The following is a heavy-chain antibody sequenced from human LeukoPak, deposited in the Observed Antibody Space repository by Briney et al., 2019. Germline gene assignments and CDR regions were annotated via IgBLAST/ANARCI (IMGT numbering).Heavy chain of an antibody. J-gene: IGHJ6*02. V-gene: IGHV1-69*04. CDR3: ARIPITIFGVVNHYYYGMDV. D-gene: IGHD3-3*01. CDR1: GGTFSSYA. Sequence: GASVKVSCKASGGTFSSYAISWVRQAPGQGLEWMGMIIPILGIANYAQKFQGRVTITADKSTSTAYMELSSLRSEDTAVYYCARIPITIFGVVNHYYYGMDVWGQGTTVTVSS. CDR2: IIPILGIA.